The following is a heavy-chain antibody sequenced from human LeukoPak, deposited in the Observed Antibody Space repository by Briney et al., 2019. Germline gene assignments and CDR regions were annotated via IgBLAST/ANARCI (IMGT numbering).Heavy chain of an antibody. CDR1: GFTFSSYA. V-gene: IGHV3-23*01. D-gene: IGHD3-3*01. CDR3: AKDMRAYYDFWSGSIAPTDAFDI. Sequence: GGSLRLSCAASGFTFSSYAMPWVRQAPGKGLEWVSAISGSGGSTYYADSVKGRFTISRDNSKNTLYLQMNSLRAEDTAVYYCAKDMRAYYDFWSGSIAPTDAFDIWGQGTMVTVSS. J-gene: IGHJ3*02. CDR2: ISGSGGST.